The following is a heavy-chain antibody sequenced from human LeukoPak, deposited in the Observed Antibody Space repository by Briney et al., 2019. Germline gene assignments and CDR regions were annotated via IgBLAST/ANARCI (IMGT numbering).Heavy chain of an antibody. CDR1: GFTFSSYG. D-gene: IGHD1-26*01. CDR2: ISYDGSNK. Sequence: PGRSLRLSCAASGFTFSSYGMHWVRQAPGKGLEWVAVISYDGSNKYYADSVKGRFTISRDNSKNTLYLQMNSLRAEDTAVYYCAKQVGAPYYFDYWGQGTLVTVSS. J-gene: IGHJ4*02. V-gene: IGHV3-30*18. CDR3: AKQVGAPYYFDY.